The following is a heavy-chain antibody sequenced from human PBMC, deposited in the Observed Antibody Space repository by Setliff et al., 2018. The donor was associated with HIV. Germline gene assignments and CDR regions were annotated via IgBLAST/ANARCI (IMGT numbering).Heavy chain of an antibody. Sequence: KPSETLSLTCAVYTESLTRYDWAWISQAPEKGLGWIGEVHDSGIIIYNPSLQSRVTTSVDTSKNHFSLKVRSLTASDPGPYYFASFTPIQTTLVPLWPRCDLWGQGP. CDR1: TESLTRYD. CDR3: ASFTPIQTTLVPLWPRCDL. J-gene: IGHJ5*02. D-gene: IGHD3-10*01. V-gene: IGHV4-34*01. CDR2: VHDSGII.